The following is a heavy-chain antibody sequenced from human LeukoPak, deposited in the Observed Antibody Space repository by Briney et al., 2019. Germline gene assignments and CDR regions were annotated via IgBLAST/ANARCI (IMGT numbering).Heavy chain of an antibody. CDR1: GFTFSSYA. D-gene: IGHD4-17*01. CDR3: AKAVTTFRPATDAFDI. Sequence: GGSLRLSCAASGFTFSSYAMSWVRQAPGKGLEWVSAISGSGGSTYYADSVKGRFTISRDNSKNTLYLQMNSLRAEDTAVYYCAKAVTTFRPATDAFDIWGQGTMVTVSS. J-gene: IGHJ3*02. CDR2: ISGSGGST. V-gene: IGHV3-23*01.